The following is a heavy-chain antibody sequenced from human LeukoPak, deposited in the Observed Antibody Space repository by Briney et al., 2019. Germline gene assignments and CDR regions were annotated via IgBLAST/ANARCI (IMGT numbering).Heavy chain of an antibody. CDR2: IYSSGST. CDR3: ARVTGAYYFDY. Sequence: PSETLSLTCTVSGGSISSYYWSWIRQPPGKGLEWIGYIYSSGSTNYNPSLKSRVTISVDTSKNQFSLKLSSVTAADTAVYYCARVTGAYYFDYWAREPWSPSPQ. J-gene: IGHJ4*02. CDR1: GGSISSYY. D-gene: IGHD7-27*01. V-gene: IGHV4-59*01.